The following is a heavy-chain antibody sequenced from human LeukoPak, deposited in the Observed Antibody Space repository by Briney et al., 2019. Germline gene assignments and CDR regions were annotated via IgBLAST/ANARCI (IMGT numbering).Heavy chain of an antibody. Sequence: SETLSLTCAVYGGSFSGYYWSWIRQPPGKGLEWIGEINHSGSTNYNPSLKSRVTISVDTSKNQFSLKLSSVTAADTAVYYCARGQGPYSGSYFDWGQGTLVTVSS. J-gene: IGHJ4*02. CDR2: INHSGST. CDR1: GGSFSGYY. D-gene: IGHD3-10*01. CDR3: ARGQGPYSGSYFD. V-gene: IGHV4-34*01.